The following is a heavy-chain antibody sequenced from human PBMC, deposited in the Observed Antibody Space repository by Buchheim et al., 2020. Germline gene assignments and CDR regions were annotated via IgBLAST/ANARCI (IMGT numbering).Heavy chain of an antibody. J-gene: IGHJ4*02. CDR3: ARRGGGDVLRFLEWSEPYFDY. CDR2: IYDSGST. V-gene: IGHV4-59*01. D-gene: IGHD3-3*01. CDR1: GGSISSYY. Sequence: QVQLQESGPGLVKPSETLSLTCTVSGGSISSYYWSWIRQPPGKGLEWIGYIYDSGSTNYKDSLKSRVTIEVDTSKKQFCLKLLSVTAADTAVYYCARRGGGDVLRFLEWSEPYFDYWGQGTL.